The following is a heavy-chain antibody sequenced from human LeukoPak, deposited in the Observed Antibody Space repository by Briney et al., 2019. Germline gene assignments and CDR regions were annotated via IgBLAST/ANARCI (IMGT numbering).Heavy chain of an antibody. Sequence: GGSLRLSCAASGFTFSSYGMHWVRQAPGKGLEWVAFIRYDGSNKYYADSVKGRFTISRDNSKNTLYLQMNSLRAEDTAVYYCAKDSAKVAVADAFDIWGQGTMVTVSS. V-gene: IGHV3-30*02. CDR2: IRYDGSNK. D-gene: IGHD6-19*01. CDR3: AKDSAKVAVADAFDI. CDR1: GFTFSSYG. J-gene: IGHJ3*02.